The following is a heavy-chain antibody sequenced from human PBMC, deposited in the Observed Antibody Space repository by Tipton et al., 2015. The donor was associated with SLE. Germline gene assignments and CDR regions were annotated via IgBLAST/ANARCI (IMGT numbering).Heavy chain of an antibody. D-gene: IGHD5-24*01. Sequence: TLSLTCSVSGDSITSYYWSWFRQSTGRGLEWIGRVYSSGSANYNPALISRVSMSVVISKNQFFLTLRSVTAADTAVYFCARGDVDWGQGTLVTVSS. V-gene: IGHV4-4*07. J-gene: IGHJ4*02. CDR2: VYSSGSA. CDR1: GDSITSYY. CDR3: ARGDVD.